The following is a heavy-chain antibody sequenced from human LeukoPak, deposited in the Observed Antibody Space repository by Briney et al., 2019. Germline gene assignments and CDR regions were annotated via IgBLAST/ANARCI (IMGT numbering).Heavy chain of an antibody. V-gene: IGHV3-23*01. D-gene: IGHD5-12*01. CDR2: ITGSGDNT. Sequence: GGSLRLSCAASGFTFSYAMNWVRQAPGKGLEWISTITGSGDNTYYADSVKGRFTISRDNSKDTLYLQMNSLSAEDTALYYCAKYPWGSGYGYIDYWGQGTLVTVSS. CDR3: AKYPWGSGYGYIDY. CDR1: GFTFSYA. J-gene: IGHJ4*02.